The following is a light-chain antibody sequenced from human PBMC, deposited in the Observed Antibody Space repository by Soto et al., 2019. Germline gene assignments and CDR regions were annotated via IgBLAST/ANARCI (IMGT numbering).Light chain of an antibody. CDR3: MQALQTPRT. J-gene: IGKJ1*01. V-gene: IGKV2-28*01. CDR2: LGS. CDR1: QSLLHSNGYNY. Sequence: DIVMTQSPLSLPVTPGEPASISCRSSQSLLHSNGYNYLDWYLQKPGQSPQLLIYLGSNRASGVPDRFSGSGSGTDFTLKISRVEDEDVGVYYCMQALQTPRTLGQGTKVDIK.